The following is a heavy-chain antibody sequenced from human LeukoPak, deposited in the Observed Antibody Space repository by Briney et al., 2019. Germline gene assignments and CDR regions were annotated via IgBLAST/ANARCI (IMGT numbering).Heavy chain of an antibody. Sequence: GGSLRLSCAASGFTFSSYAMSWVRQAPGKGLEWVSAISGTGGTTYYADSVKGRFTISRDNSKNTLFLQMNSLRADDTAVYYCAKSFSSTWYWGYFDSWGQGTLVTVSS. CDR1: GFTFSSYA. CDR2: ISGTGGTT. V-gene: IGHV3-23*01. D-gene: IGHD6-13*01. J-gene: IGHJ4*02. CDR3: AKSFSSTWYWGYFDS.